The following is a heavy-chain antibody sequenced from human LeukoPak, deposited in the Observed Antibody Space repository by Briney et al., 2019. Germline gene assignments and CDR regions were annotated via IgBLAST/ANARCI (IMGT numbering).Heavy chain of an antibody. V-gene: IGHV3-21*04. J-gene: IGHJ4*02. CDR2: ISSSSSYI. CDR3: AKESRRMAGTRDFDY. D-gene: IGHD6-19*01. CDR1: GFTFSSYS. Sequence: GGSLRLSCAASGFTFSSYSMNWVRQAPGKGLEWVSSISSSSSYIYYADSVKGRFTISRDNAKNSLYLQMNSLRAEDTAVYYCAKESRRMAGTRDFDYWGQGTLVTVSS.